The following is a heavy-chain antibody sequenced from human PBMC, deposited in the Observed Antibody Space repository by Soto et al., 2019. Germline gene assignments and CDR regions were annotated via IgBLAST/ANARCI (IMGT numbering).Heavy chain of an antibody. Sequence: QVQLVQSGADVKKPGASVKVSCKASGYTFTSYGISWVRQAPGQGLEWVGWISPYNGDTYYAQKLQGRVTMTTDTFTSTAYMELRSLISDDTAVYYCARATQLSNRGVRGLFDPWGQGTLVTVSS. CDR2: ISPYNGDT. CDR3: ARATQLSNRGVRGLFDP. D-gene: IGHD2-2*01. J-gene: IGHJ5*02. V-gene: IGHV1-18*01. CDR1: GYTFTSYG.